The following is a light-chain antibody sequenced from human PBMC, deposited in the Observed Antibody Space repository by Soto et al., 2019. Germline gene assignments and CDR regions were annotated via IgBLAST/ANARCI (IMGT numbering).Light chain of an antibody. CDR3: TSYTSSITYV. J-gene: IGLJ1*01. CDR1: SSDVGGYNY. Sequence: SVLTQPASVSGSPGQSITISCTGTSSDVGGYNYVSWYQQHPGKAPKLMIYEVSNRPSGVSNRFSGSKSGNTASLTISGFQAEDEADYYCTSYTSSITYVFGTGTKVTV. V-gene: IGLV2-14*01. CDR2: EVS.